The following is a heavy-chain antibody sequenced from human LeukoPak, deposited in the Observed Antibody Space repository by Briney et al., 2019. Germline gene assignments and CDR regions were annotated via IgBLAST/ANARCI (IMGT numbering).Heavy chain of an antibody. Sequence: SETLSLTCAVYGGSFSGYYWSWIRQPPGKGLEWIGEINHSGSTNYNPSLKSRVTISVGTSKNQFSLKLSSVTAADTAVYYCARGDMVRGVIIAPDYWGQGTLVTVSS. CDR3: ARGDMVRGVIIAPDY. V-gene: IGHV4-34*01. CDR2: INHSGST. D-gene: IGHD3-10*01. J-gene: IGHJ4*02. CDR1: GGSFSGYY.